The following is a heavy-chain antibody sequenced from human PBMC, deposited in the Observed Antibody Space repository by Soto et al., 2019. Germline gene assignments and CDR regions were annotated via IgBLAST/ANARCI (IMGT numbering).Heavy chain of an antibody. CDR2: ISSSSSTI. V-gene: IGHV3-48*01. J-gene: IGHJ3*02. CDR3: ARGDSYDSSGYYYIVGPNDAFEI. D-gene: IGHD3-22*01. Sequence: GGSLRLSCAASGFTFSSYSMNWVRQAPGKGLEWVSYISSSSSTIYYADSVKGRFTISRDNAKNSLYLQMNSLRAEDTAVYYCARGDSYDSSGYYYIVGPNDAFEIWGQGTMVTVSS. CDR1: GFTFSSYS.